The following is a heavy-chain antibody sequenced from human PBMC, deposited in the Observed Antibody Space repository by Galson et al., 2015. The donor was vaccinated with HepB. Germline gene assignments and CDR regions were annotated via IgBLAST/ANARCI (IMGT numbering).Heavy chain of an antibody. D-gene: IGHD1-14*01. Sequence: SVKVSCKASGYTFTGYYMYWVRQAPGQGLEWMGRINPNSGGTNYAQKFQGRVTLTGDTSINTAYMELGSLRSDDTAVYYCARGYTIESFDYWGQGTLVTVSS. V-gene: IGHV1-2*02. J-gene: IGHJ4*02. CDR2: INPNSGGT. CDR1: GYTFTGYY. CDR3: ARGYTIESFDY.